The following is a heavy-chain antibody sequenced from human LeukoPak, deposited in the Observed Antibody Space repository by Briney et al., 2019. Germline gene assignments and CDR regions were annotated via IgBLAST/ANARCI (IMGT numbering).Heavy chain of an antibody. CDR3: ARAYDFWSGYYAFDY. J-gene: IGHJ4*02. D-gene: IGHD3-3*01. V-gene: IGHV1-18*01. Sequence: APVKVSCKASGYTFTSYGISWVRQAPGQGLEWMGWISAYNGNTNYAQKLQGRVTMTTDTSTSTAYMELRSLRSDDTAVYYCARAYDFWSGYYAFDYWGQGTLVTVSS. CDR1: GYTFTSYG. CDR2: ISAYNGNT.